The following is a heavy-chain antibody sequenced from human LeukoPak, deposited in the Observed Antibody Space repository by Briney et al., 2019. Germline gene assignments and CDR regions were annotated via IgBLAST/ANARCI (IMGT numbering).Heavy chain of an antibody. CDR1: GFTFSNYW. Sequence: PGGSLRLSCGASGFTFSNYWMSWVRQAPGKGLEWVINISQDGSGKNYADSVKGRFTISRDKLNDMLYLQMSSLRDDDTGVYYCTRSGRGAFFKAYFDYWGQGTLVTVSS. CDR3: TRSGRGAFFKAYFDY. V-gene: IGHV3-7*01. CDR2: ISQDGSGK. J-gene: IGHJ4*02. D-gene: IGHD2/OR15-2a*01.